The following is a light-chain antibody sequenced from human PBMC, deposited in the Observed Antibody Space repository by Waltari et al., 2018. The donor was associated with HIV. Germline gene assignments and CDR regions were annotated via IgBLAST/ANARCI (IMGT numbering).Light chain of an antibody. CDR1: NRDVGGYNY. V-gene: IGLV2-8*01. CDR2: EVS. CDR3: SSYTGSNNLVV. J-gene: IGLJ3*02. Sequence: QSALTQPPSASGSPGQSVTISCTGTNRDVGGYNYVSWYQQHPGKAPKLMIYEVSKRPSGVPDRVSGSKSGNTASLTVSGLQAEDEAEYYCSSYTGSNNLVVFGGGTKLTVL.